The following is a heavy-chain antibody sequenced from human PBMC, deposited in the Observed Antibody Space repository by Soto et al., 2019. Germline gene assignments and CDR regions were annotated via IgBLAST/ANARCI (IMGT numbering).Heavy chain of an antibody. CDR2: IIPILGTQ. D-gene: IGHD3-22*01. CDR1: AGTFSSYA. Sequence: QVQLVQSGAEVKKPGSSVKVSCKASAGTFSSYAISWVRQAPGQGLEWMGGIIPILGTQNYAQKFQGRVTVTADESTRTGYMELSSLRSEDTAVYYCARSILVVISTGYYYYGMDVWGQGTTVTVSS. CDR3: ARSILVVISTGYYYYGMDV. V-gene: IGHV1-69*01. J-gene: IGHJ6*02.